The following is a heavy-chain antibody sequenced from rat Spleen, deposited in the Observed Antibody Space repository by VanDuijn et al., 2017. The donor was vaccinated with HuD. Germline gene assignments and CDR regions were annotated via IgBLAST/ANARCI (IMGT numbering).Heavy chain of an antibody. D-gene: IGHD1-10*01. CDR3: ARHGSLGPNYKGDYFDY. CDR2: ISYDGSST. CDR1: GFTFSNYD. Sequence: EVQLVESGGGLVQPGRSLKLSCAVSGFTFSNYDMAWVRQAPKKGLEWVATISYDGSSTNYRDSVKGRFSIARDNAKSSLYLQMDSLRSEDTATYYCARHGSLGPNYKGDYFDYWGQGVMVTVSS. J-gene: IGHJ2*01. V-gene: IGHV5-7*01.